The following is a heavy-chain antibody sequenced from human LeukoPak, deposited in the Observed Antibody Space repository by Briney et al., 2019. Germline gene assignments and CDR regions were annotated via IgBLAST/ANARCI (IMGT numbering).Heavy chain of an antibody. CDR1: GYNFNIYW. CDR2: ISPGGSDT. D-gene: IGHD6-19*01. V-gene: IGHV5-51*01. Sequence: GESLKISCEASGYNFNIYWIGWVRQMPGKGLEWMGIISPGGSDTRYSPSFEGQVTISADRSLNTAYLQWSSLKASDTTIYYCARQQAVPGLGIDYWGQGTVVIVPS. J-gene: IGHJ4*02. CDR3: ARQQAVPGLGIDY.